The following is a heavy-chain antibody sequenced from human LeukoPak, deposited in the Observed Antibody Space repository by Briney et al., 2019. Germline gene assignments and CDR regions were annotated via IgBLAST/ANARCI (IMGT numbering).Heavy chain of an antibody. Sequence: PGGSLRLSCAASGFTFSNSVMNWVRQAPGKGLEWVATITLDGSDSYYVDSVKGRFTVSRDNAKNSLYLQMNSLRAEDTAVFYCTTENWYVFENWGQGSLVTVSS. CDR2: ITLDGSDS. V-gene: IGHV3-7*04. D-gene: IGHD1-1*01. CDR1: GFTFSNSV. CDR3: TTENWYVFEN. J-gene: IGHJ4*02.